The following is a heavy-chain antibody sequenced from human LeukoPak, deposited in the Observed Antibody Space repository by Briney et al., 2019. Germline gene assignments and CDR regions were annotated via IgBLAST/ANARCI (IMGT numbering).Heavy chain of an antibody. CDR3: AKNPYEYYFDY. CDR1: GYSFTGYY. Sequence: ASVKVSCKASGYSFTGYYIHWVRQAPGQGLEWMGWINPRSGDTNYAQKFQGRVTMTRDTSISTAYVELSRLRSDDTAVYYCAKNPYEYYFDYWGQGTPVTVSS. CDR2: INPRSGDT. D-gene: IGHD5-12*01. J-gene: IGHJ4*02. V-gene: IGHV1-2*02.